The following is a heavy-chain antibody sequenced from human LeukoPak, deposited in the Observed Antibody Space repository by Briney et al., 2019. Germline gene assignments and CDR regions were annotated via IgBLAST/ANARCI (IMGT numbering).Heavy chain of an antibody. Sequence: SSISSSGSNIYYADSVKGRFSISRDNAKKLLYLQINSLRTEDTAVYYCARDPRDIVATLDYWGQGTLVTVSS. V-gene: IGHV3-21*01. CDR3: ARDPRDIVATLDY. CDR2: ISSSGSNI. D-gene: IGHD5-12*01. J-gene: IGHJ4*02.